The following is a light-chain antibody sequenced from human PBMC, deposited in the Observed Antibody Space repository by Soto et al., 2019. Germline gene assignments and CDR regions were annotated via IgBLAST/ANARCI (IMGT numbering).Light chain of an antibody. Sequence: SALTQPASVSGSPGQSITISCSGTSSDVGGYNFVSWYQQHPGDAPKLMIYEVSRRPSGVSNRFSGSKSGNTASLTISGLQAEDEADYYCSSYTSSGTYVFGTGTKLTVL. CDR1: SSDVGGYNF. V-gene: IGLV2-14*01. CDR2: EVS. CDR3: SSYTSSGTYV. J-gene: IGLJ1*01.